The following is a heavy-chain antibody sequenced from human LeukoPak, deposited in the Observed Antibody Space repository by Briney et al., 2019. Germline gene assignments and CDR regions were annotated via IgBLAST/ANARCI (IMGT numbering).Heavy chain of an antibody. V-gene: IGHV3-23*01. CDR1: GFTFSSYA. J-gene: IGHJ6*02. D-gene: IGHD2-15*01. CDR2: ISGSGGAGT. CDR3: AKDGRSGGSCYSYGMDV. Sequence: GGSLRLSCAGSGFTFSSYAMSWVRQAPGKGLEWVSTISGSGGAGTYYADSVKGRFTVSRDNSRNTLYLPMNSLRAEDTAVYYCAKDGRSGGSCYSYGMDVWGQGTTVTVSS.